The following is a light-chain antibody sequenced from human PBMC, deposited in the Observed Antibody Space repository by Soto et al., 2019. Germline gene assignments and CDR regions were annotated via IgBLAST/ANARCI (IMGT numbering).Light chain of an antibody. CDR3: QHYGSSLYT. Sequence: EIVLTQSPGTLSLSPGERATLSCRASQSVSSNYLAWYQQKPGQAPRLLMYGASSRATGIPDRFSGSGSGTDFTLTIRRLEPEDFAVYYCQHYGSSLYTFGQGTNLEIK. J-gene: IGKJ2*01. CDR2: GAS. V-gene: IGKV3-20*01. CDR1: QSVSSNY.